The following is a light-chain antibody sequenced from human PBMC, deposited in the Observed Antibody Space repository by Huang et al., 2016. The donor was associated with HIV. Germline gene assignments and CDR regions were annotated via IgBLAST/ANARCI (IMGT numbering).Light chain of an antibody. CDR1: QSVGTN. CDR3: QQYNKWPPA. Sequence: EILMTQSPATLSVSSGGNATLSCRASQSVGTNLAWYQQRLWQAPSLLLNGASTRATGTPARFSGSGSGTEFTLTISGLQPEDFAIYICQQYNKWPPAFGQGTKLEIK. CDR2: GAS. V-gene: IGKV3D-15*01. J-gene: IGKJ2*01.